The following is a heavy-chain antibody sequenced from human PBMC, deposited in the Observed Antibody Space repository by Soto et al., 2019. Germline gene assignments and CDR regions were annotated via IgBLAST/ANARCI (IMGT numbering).Heavy chain of an antibody. V-gene: IGHV3-30-3*01. CDR1: GFTFSSYA. CDR3: ARVYYYGSGPFDY. Sequence: QVQLVESGGGVVQPGRSLRLSCAASGFTFSSYAMHWVRQAPGKGLEWVAVISYDGSNKYYADSVKGRFTISRDNSKNTLYLQMNSLRAEDTAVYYCARVYYYGSGPFDYWGQGTLVTVSS. CDR2: ISYDGSNK. J-gene: IGHJ4*02. D-gene: IGHD3-10*01.